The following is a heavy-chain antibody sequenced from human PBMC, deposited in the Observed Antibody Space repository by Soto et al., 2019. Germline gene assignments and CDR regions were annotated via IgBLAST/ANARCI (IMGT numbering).Heavy chain of an antibody. CDR1: GFTFSSYA. CDR2: ISGSGGST. V-gene: IGHV3-23*01. CDR3: AKAHIVVVTAITPDSDY. J-gene: IGHJ4*01. D-gene: IGHD2-21*02. Sequence: PGGSLRLSCAASGFTFSSYAMSWVRQAPGKGLEWVSAISGSGGSTYYADSVKGRFTISRDNSKNTLYLQMNSLRAEDTAVYYCAKAHIVVVTAITPDSDYWRHGTLLPVSS.